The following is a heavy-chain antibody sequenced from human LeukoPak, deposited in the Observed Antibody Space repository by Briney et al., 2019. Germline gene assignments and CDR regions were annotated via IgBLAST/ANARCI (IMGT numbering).Heavy chain of an antibody. CDR2: ISPKSGDT. CDR1: GYTFSGYY. D-gene: IGHD2-2*01. J-gene: IGHJ4*02. V-gene: IGHV1-2*02. CDR3: ARGRDKTTSPAIDY. Sequence: ASVKVSCKASGYTFSGYYMHWGRQAPGQGHEWMGWISPKSGDTNYAQNFQGRVTMTRDTSISTAYMELSRLTSDDTAVYYCARGRDKTTSPAIDYWGQGTLVTVSS.